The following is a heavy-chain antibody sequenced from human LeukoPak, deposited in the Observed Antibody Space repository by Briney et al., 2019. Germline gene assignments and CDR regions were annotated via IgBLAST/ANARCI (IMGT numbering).Heavy chain of an antibody. D-gene: IGHD2-15*01. Sequence: ASVKVSCKASGNTLTSYYMHWVRRAPGQGLEWMGIINPSGGSTSYAQKFQGRVTMTRDTSTSTVYMELSSLRSEDTAVYYCARERCECSGGSCYSYCYYGMDVWGQGTTVTVSS. CDR1: GNTLTSYY. V-gene: IGHV1-46*01. J-gene: IGHJ6*02. CDR3: ARERCECSGGSCYSYCYYGMDV. CDR2: INPSGGST.